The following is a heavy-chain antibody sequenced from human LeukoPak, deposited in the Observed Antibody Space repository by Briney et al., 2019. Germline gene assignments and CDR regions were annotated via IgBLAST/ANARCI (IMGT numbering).Heavy chain of an antibody. Sequence: GESLKISCKGSGYSFTSYWIGWVRQIPGKGLEWMGIIYPGDSDTRYSPSFQGQVTISADKSISTAYLQWSSLKASDTAMYYCARMQTYDSSGYYPFDYWGQGTLVTVSS. V-gene: IGHV5-51*01. CDR1: GYSFTSYW. CDR2: IYPGDSDT. D-gene: IGHD3-22*01. J-gene: IGHJ4*02. CDR3: ARMQTYDSSGYYPFDY.